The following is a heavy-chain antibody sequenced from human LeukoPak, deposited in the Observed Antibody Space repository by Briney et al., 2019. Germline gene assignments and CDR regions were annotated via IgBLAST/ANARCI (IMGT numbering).Heavy chain of an antibody. J-gene: IGHJ4*02. Sequence: PSETLSLTCTVSGGSISSGDYYWSWIRQPPGKGLEWIGYIYYSGSTYYNPSLKSRVTISVDTSKNQFSLKLSSVTAADTAVYYCARANSGYYLLNFDYWGQGTLVTVSS. CDR3: ARANSGYYLLNFDY. D-gene: IGHD3-22*01. V-gene: IGHV4-30-4*01. CDR1: GGSISSGDYY. CDR2: IYYSGST.